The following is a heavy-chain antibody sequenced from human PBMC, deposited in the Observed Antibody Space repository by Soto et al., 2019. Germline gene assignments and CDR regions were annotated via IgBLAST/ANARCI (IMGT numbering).Heavy chain of an antibody. CDR1: GGSISSYY. CDR2: IYYSVST. D-gene: IGHD6-13*01. J-gene: IGHJ5*02. CDR3: ARRKVAAAGVWFDP. Sequence: SETLSLTCTVSGGSISSYYWSWIRQPPGNGLEWIGYIYYSVSTNYNPSLKSRVTISVDTSKNQFSLKLSSVTAADTAVYYCARRKVAAAGVWFDPWGQGTLVTVSS. V-gene: IGHV4-59*08.